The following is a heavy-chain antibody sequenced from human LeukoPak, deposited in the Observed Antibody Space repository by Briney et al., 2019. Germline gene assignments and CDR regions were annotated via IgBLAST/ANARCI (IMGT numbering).Heavy chain of an antibody. V-gene: IGHV3-43D*03. CDR2: ISWDGGST. CDR3: PKDGVEYGSAYYFDY. CDR1: GFTFGNYA. J-gene: IGHJ4*02. Sequence: GGSLRLSCAASGFTFGNYAMHWVRQAPGKGLEWVSLISWDGGSTYYAGSVKGRFTISRDNSKNSLYLHMRSLRAEDTALYYCPKDGVEYGSAYYFDYWGQGTLVTVSS. D-gene: IGHD2-8*02.